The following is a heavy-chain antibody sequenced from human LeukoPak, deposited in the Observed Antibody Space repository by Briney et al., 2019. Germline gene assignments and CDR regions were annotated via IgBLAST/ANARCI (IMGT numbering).Heavy chain of an antibody. V-gene: IGHV3-9*01. J-gene: IGHJ4*02. CDR1: GFTFDDYA. Sequence: PGRSLRLSCAASGFTFDDYAMHWVRQSPGKGLEWVSGISWNSGNIGYADSVKGRFTISRDNAKNSLYLEMNSLRAEDTAFYYCARSGGSDYYYCFDYWGQGTLVTVAS. D-gene: IGHD3-22*01. CDR2: ISWNSGNI. CDR3: ARSGGSDYYYCFDY.